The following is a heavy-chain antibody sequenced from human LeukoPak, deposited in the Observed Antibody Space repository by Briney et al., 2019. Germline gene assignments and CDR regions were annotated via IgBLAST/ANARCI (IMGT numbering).Heavy chain of an antibody. V-gene: IGHV4-39*07. Sequence: PSETLSLTCTVSGGSISSSSYYWGWIRQPPGKGLEWIGSIYYSGSTYYNPSLKSRVTISVDTSKNQFSLKLSSVTAADTAVYYCARDQMVRGVFDYWGQGTLVTVSS. CDR2: IYYSGST. D-gene: IGHD3-10*01. CDR3: ARDQMVRGVFDY. J-gene: IGHJ4*02. CDR1: GGSISSSSYY.